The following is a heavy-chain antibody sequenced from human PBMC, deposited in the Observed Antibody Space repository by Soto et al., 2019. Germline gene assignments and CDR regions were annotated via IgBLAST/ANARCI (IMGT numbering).Heavy chain of an antibody. Sequence: SETLSLTCTVSGGSISSGGYYWSWIRQHPGKGLEWIGYIYYSGSTYYNPSLKSRVTISVDTSKNQFSLKLSSVTAADTAVYYRASSSSSGGWFDPWGQGTLVTVSS. D-gene: IGHD6-6*01. CDR1: GGSISSGGYY. J-gene: IGHJ5*02. CDR3: ASSSSSGGWFDP. V-gene: IGHV4-31*03. CDR2: IYYSGST.